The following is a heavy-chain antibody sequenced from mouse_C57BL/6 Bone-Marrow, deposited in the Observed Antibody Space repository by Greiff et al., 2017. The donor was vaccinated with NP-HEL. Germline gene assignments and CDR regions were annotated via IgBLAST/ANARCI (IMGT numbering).Heavy chain of an antibody. CDR1: GFTFSDYG. J-gene: IGHJ2*01. V-gene: IGHV5-17*01. D-gene: IGHD2-4*01. Sequence: DVMLVESGGGLVKPGGSLKLSCAASGFTFSDYGMHWVRQAPEKGLEWVAYISSGSSTIYYADTVKGRFTISRDNAKNTLFLQMTSLRSEDTAMYYCARGLRGDYFDYWGQGTTLTVSS. CDR2: ISSGSSTI. CDR3: ARGLRGDYFDY.